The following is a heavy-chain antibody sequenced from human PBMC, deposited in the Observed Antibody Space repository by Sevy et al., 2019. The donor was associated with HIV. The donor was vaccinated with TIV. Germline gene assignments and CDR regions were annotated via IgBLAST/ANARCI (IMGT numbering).Heavy chain of an antibody. Sequence: ASVKVSCKASGYTFTGYYMHWVRQVPGQGLEWMGWINPNSGGTNYAQKFQGRVTMTRDTSISTAYMELSRLRSDDTAVYYCARDPGIAVAGTRSAFDIWGQGTMVTVSS. D-gene: IGHD6-19*01. CDR3: ARDPGIAVAGTRSAFDI. V-gene: IGHV1-2*02. J-gene: IGHJ3*02. CDR2: INPNSGGT. CDR1: GYTFTGYY.